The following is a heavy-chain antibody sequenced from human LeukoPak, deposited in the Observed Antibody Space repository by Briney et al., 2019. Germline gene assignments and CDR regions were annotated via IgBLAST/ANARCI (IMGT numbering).Heavy chain of an antibody. CDR1: GFMFSSYW. D-gene: IGHD3-16*01. Sequence: GGSLRLSCAASGFMFSSYWMSWVRQAPGKGLEWVSSIPRNGGSTYYADSVRGRFTISRDNSKNTLYVQMNSLRVDDTAVYYCAKAPRFGDHAAEYFYYYMDVWGKGTTVTVSS. CDR3: AKAPRFGDHAAEYFYYYMDV. V-gene: IGHV3-23*01. CDR2: IPRNGGST. J-gene: IGHJ6*03.